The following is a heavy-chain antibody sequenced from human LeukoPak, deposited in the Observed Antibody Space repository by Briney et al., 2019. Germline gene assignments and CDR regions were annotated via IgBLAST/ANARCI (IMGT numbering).Heavy chain of an antibody. V-gene: IGHV3-33*01. J-gene: IGHJ3*01. D-gene: IGHD5-12*01. CDR2: IWHVGSNK. Sequence: GGSLRLSCVASGFTFSDYGMHWVRQAPGKGLEWVAVIWHVGSNKYYADSVKGRFTISRDNSENTLYLQMNSLRVEDTALFYCARAGGSRYGYAFDVWGQGTLVTVSS. CDR3: ARAGGSRYGYAFDV. CDR1: GFTFSDYG.